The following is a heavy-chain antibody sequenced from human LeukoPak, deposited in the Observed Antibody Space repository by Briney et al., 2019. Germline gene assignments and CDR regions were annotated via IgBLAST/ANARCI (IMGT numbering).Heavy chain of an antibody. CDR1: VGSLSTYY. D-gene: IGHD3-9*01. V-gene: IGHV4-4*07. J-gene: IGHJ6*03. CDR3: ARDGVGILTGRKYYYYMDV. CDR2: IYIRGST. Sequence: SETLSLTCQVSVGSLSTYYWSGIRQPPGKGLEWIGCIYIRGSTNYNPSLKSRVTMSVDTSKNQFSLKLSSVTAADTAVYYCARDGVGILTGRKYYYYMDVWGKGTTVTASS.